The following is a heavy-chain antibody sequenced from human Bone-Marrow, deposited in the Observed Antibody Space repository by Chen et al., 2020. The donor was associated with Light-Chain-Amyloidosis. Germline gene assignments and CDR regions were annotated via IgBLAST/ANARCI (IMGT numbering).Heavy chain of an antibody. CDR3: AKDSGGYFDSSGPLS. J-gene: IGHJ4*02. V-gene: IGHV3-30*02. D-gene: IGHD3-22*01. CDR2: IRYDGSDK. CDR1: GFIFSYYG. Sequence: QVQLVESGGGVVQPGGSLRLSCAASGFIFSYYGMHWVRQAPGKGLEWGAFIRYDGSDKDYADSVKGRFTIARDNSKNTLFLQRKSLRADDTAVYYCAKDSGGYFDSSGPLSWGQGTLVTVSS.